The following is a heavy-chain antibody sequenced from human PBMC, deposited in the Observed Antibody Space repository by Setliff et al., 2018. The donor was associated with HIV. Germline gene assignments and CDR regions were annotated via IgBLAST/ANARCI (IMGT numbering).Heavy chain of an antibody. CDR2: IYYSGST. CDR3: ARLGGILTGTPVIDY. V-gene: IGHV4-31*03. J-gene: IGHJ4*02. D-gene: IGHD3-9*01. CDR1: GGSISSGNYY. Sequence: PSETLSLTCTVSGGSISSGNYYWSWIRQHPGKGLEWIGYIYYSGSTYYNPSLKSRVTMSVDTSKNQFSLKLSSVTAADTAVYYCARLGGILTGTPVIDYWGQGTLVTVSS.